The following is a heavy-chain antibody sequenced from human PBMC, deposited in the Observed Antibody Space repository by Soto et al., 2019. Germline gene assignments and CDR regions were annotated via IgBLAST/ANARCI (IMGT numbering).Heavy chain of an antibody. V-gene: IGHV1-69*13. CDR3: ARVGGYGGNSPDAFDI. CDR2: IIPIFGTA. J-gene: IGHJ3*02. CDR1: GGTFSSYA. Sequence: SVKVSCKASGGTFSSYAISWVRQAPGQGLEWMGGIIPIFGTANYAQKFQGRVTITADESTSTAYMELSSLRSEDTAVYYCARVGGYGGNSPDAFDIWGQGAMVTVSS. D-gene: IGHD4-17*01.